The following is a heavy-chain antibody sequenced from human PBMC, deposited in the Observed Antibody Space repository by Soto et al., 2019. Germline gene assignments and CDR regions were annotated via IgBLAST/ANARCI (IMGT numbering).Heavy chain of an antibody. CDR3: AHPYYSGSSYYGIDV. V-gene: IGHV3-23*01. CDR1: GFTFSSYV. J-gene: IGHJ6*02. D-gene: IGHD3-10*01. CDR2: ISGSGSNT. Sequence: EVQLLESGGGLIQPGGPLRLSCAASGFTFSSYVINWVRQAPGKGLEWVSSISGSGSNTYYADSVKGRFTISRDNSNDTLYLQMNSLRAEDTAIYYCAHPYYSGSSYYGIDVWGRGTTVTVSS.